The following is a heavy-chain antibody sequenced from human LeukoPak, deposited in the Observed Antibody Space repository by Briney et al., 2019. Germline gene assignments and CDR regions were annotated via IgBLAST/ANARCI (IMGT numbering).Heavy chain of an antibody. J-gene: IGHJ4*02. V-gene: IGHV4-31*03. D-gene: IGHD4-17*01. CDR2: IYYIGSA. Sequence: SETLSLTCTVSGGSISNGAYYWSWIRQHPGKGLEWIGYIYYIGSAYYNPSLKSRFIMSVDPSQNQFSLKVNSVTAADTAVYYCASLHGEGFDYWGQGTLVIVSS. CDR3: ASLHGEGFDY. CDR1: GGSISNGAYY.